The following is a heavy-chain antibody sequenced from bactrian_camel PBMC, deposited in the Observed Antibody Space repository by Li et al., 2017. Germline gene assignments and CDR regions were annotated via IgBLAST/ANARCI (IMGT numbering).Heavy chain of an antibody. J-gene: IGHJ4*01. CDR2: IGSERPT. Sequence: HVQLVESGGGTAEAGGSLRLSCEISEYFRSSGQYMGWFRQAPGNERVNEREGIACIGSERPTKYADSVQGRFTISRNVLPERLSLQMTRLRAEDTAMYYCAAGLDVGREKHLTADQVLSIRRNNFWGQGTQVTVS. D-gene: IGHD3*01. V-gene: IGHV3S53*01. CDR1: EYFRSSGQY. CDR3: AAGLDVGREKHLTADQVLSIRRNNF.